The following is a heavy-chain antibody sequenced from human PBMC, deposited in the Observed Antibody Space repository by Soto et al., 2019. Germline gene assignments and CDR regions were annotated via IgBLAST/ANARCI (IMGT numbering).Heavy chain of an antibody. CDR3: ARDYYDTGSYYPFDP. J-gene: IGHJ5*02. V-gene: IGHV4-59*01. CDR2: IYYSGST. CDR1: GGSISSYH. Sequence: SETLSLTCTVSGGSISSYHWSWIRQPPGKGLEWIGYIYYSGSTNYNPSLKSRVTISVDTSKNQISLKLSSVTAADTAVYYCARDYYDTGSYYPFDPWAQRTLVTVSS. D-gene: IGHD3-10*01.